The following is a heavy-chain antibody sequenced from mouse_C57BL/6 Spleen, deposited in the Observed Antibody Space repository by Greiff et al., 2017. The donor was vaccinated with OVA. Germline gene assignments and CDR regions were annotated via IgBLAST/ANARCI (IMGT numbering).Heavy chain of an antibody. J-gene: IGHJ3*01. V-gene: IGHV3-6*01. CDR2: ISYDGSN. Sequence: ESGPGLVKPSQSLSLTCSVTGYSITSGYYWNWIRQFPGNKLEWMGYISYDGSNNYNPSLKNRISITRDTSKNQFFLKLNSVTTEDTATYYCAGDYALAYWGQGTLVTVSA. CDR1: GYSITSGYY. CDR3: AGDYALAY. D-gene: IGHD2-4*01.